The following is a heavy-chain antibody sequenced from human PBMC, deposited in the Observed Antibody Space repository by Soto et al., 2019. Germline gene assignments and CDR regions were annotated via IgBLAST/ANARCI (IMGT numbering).Heavy chain of an antibody. J-gene: IGHJ6*02. CDR1: GFTFSSYS. D-gene: IGHD3-10*01. CDR3: ASLFGTMVSDYYYYGMDV. V-gene: IGHV3-21*01. CDR2: ISSSSSYI. Sequence: EVQLVESGGGLVKTGGSLRLSCAASGFTFSSYSMNWVRQAPGKGLEWVSSISSSSSYIYYADSVKGRFTISRDNAKNSLYLQMNSLRAEDTAVYYCASLFGTMVSDYYYYGMDVWGQGTTVTVSS.